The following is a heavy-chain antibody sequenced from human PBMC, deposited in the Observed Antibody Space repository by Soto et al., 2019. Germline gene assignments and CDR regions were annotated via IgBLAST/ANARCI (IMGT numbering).Heavy chain of an antibody. Sequence: QVQLQESGPGLVKPSETMSLSCTVSGGSISSYYWSCFRQSPGKRLEWIGYVHHSWGSSYNPSLQSRVAISLDPSKSQFSLKVTSVTATDTAVYYCARQGFGPLHGLVDVWGQGTTVTVSS. CDR2: VHHSWGS. CDR3: ARQGFGPLHGLVDV. J-gene: IGHJ6*02. D-gene: IGHD3-10*01. CDR1: GGSISSYY. V-gene: IGHV4-59*08.